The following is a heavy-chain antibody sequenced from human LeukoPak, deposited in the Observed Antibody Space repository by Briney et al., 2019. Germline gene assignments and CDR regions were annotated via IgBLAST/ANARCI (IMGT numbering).Heavy chain of an antibody. CDR1: GDSIKSGNFL. V-gene: IGHV4-39*07. CDR2: LRYNGRS. D-gene: IGHD2/OR15-2a*01. CDR3: ARDVASYRNSPYNWFDP. Sequence: SETLSLTCSVSGDSIKSGNFLWAWIRQAPGQGPEWIGSLRYNGRSYINPSLKSRVTLSADTSKNLFSLTLVSVTAADTAVYFCARDVASYRNSPYNWFDPWGQGSLVTVSS. J-gene: IGHJ5*02.